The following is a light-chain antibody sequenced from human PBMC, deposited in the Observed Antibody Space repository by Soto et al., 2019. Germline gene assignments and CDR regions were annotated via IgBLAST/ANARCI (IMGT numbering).Light chain of an antibody. CDR2: DTS. Sequence: EIVMTQSPATLSVSPGERATLSCRASQSVRSNLAWYQQKPGQAPRLLIYDTSSRASGIPDRFSGSGSGTDFTLTISRLEPEDFAVYYRQQYHNSPITFGQGTRLEIK. V-gene: IGKV3D-15*02. J-gene: IGKJ5*01. CDR1: QSVRSN. CDR3: QQYHNSPIT.